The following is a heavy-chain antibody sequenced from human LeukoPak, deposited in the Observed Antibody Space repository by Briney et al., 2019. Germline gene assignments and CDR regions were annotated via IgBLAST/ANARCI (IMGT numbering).Heavy chain of an antibody. J-gene: IGHJ3*02. CDR2: FDPEDGET. D-gene: IGHD2-8*01. Sequence: GASVKVSCKVSGYTLTELSMHWVRQAPGKGLEWMGGFDPEDGETIYAQKFQGRVTMTEDTSTDTAYMELSILRSEDAAVYYCATAIESTRGVGAFDIWGQGTMVTVSS. CDR1: GYTLTELS. CDR3: ATAIESTRGVGAFDI. V-gene: IGHV1-24*01.